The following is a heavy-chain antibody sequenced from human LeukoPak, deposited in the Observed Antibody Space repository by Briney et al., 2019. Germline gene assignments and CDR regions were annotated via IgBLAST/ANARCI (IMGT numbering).Heavy chain of an antibody. V-gene: IGHV3-20*04. CDR3: ARAGRYYEAFDI. D-gene: IGHD3-9*01. CDR1: GFTFDDYG. Sequence: GGSLRLSCAASGFTFDDYGMSWVRQAPGKGLEWVSGINWNGGSTGYADSVKGRFTISRDNAKNSLYLQMNSLRAEGTAVYYCARAGRYYEAFDIWGQGTTVTISS. CDR2: INWNGGST. J-gene: IGHJ3*02.